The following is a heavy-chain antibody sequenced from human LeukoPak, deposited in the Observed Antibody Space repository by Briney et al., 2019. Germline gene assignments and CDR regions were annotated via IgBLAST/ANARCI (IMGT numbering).Heavy chain of an antibody. J-gene: IGHJ4*02. V-gene: IGHV1-18*04. Sequence: ASVKVSCKASGYTFTSYGVTWVRQAPGQGLEWMGWINAYNGNTNYVQKLQGRVTMTTDASTSTAYMELRSLRSDDTAVYYCARGDGTYYAGGDYWGQGTLVTVSS. D-gene: IGHD1-26*01. CDR3: ARGDGTYYAGGDY. CDR2: INAYNGNT. CDR1: GYTFTSYG.